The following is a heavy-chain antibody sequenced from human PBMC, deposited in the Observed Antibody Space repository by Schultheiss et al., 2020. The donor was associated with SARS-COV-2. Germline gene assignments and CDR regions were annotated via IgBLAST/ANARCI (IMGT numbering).Heavy chain of an antibody. CDR3: ARLASGSSYYYFDY. CDR1: GGSISSYY. Sequence: SETLSLTCTVSGGSISSYYWSWIRQPPGKGLEWIGYIYYSGSTNYNPSLKSRVTISVDTSKNQFSLKLSSVTAADTAVYYCARLASGSSYYYFDYWGQGTLVTVSS. V-gene: IGHV4-59*01. CDR2: IYYSGST. D-gene: IGHD1-26*01. J-gene: IGHJ4*02.